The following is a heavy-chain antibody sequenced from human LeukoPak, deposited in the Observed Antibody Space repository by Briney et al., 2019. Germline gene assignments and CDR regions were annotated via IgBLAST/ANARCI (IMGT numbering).Heavy chain of an antibody. V-gene: IGHV1-8*01. D-gene: IGHD2-2*02. CDR3: VRDGEGAAISVNYWFDP. J-gene: IGHJ5*02. Sequence: ASVKVSCEASGFTFTSYDINWVRQASGQGLEWMGWMNPNNGNTGYAQKFQGRVTMTRDTSISTAYMELRGLRSEDTAVYYCVRDGEGAAISVNYWFDPWGQGTLVTVSS. CDR1: GFTFTSYD. CDR2: MNPNNGNT.